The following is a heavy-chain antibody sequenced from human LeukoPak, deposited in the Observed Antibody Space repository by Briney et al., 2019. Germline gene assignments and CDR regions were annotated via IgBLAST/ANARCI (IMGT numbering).Heavy chain of an antibody. D-gene: IGHD3-3*01. Sequence: SQTLSLTCSVSGGSISSGNYYWSWIRQLAGKGLEWIGRIYTSGNTNYNPSLKSRVTISVDTSKNQFSLKLSSVTAADTAVYFCARGLRITILGVASYGMDVWGQGTTVTVSS. CDR3: ARGLRITILGVASYGMDV. CDR2: IYTSGNT. CDR1: GGSISSGNYY. J-gene: IGHJ6*02. V-gene: IGHV4-61*02.